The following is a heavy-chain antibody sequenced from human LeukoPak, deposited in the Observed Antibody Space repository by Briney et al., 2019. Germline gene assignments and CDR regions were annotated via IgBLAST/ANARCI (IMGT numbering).Heavy chain of an antibody. CDR3: ARATTTLPLFRYFDY. V-gene: IGHV4-31*02. Sequence: LRLSCAASGFTFSSYAMSWIRQHPGKGLEWIGYIYYSGSTYYNPSLKSRVTISVDTSKNQFSLKLSSVTAADTAVYYCARATTTLPLFRYFDYWGQGTLVTVSS. J-gene: IGHJ4*02. CDR2: IYYSGST. D-gene: IGHD1/OR15-1a*01. CDR1: GFTFSSYA.